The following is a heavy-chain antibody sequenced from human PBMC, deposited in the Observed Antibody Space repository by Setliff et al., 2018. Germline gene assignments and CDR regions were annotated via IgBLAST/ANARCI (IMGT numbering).Heavy chain of an antibody. J-gene: IGHJ4*02. Sequence: GGSLRLSCATSGFTVSSSDMSWVRQAPGKGLEWISVLSGDGNAYYADSVKGRFTISGDTSKNALYLQMNSLRAEDTAVYYCRLWFGELSRDYWGPGTLVTVPQ. CDR3: RLWFGELSRDY. CDR2: LSGDGNA. V-gene: IGHV3-53*01. CDR1: GFTVSSSD. D-gene: IGHD3-10*01.